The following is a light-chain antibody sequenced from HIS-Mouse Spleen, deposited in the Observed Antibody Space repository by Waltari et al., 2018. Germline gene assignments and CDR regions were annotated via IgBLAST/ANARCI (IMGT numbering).Light chain of an antibody. J-gene: IGLJ3*02. CDR1: SSAVGGYNY. CDR3: CSYAGSYTWV. V-gene: IGLV2-11*01. Sequence: QSALTQPRSVSGSPGPSVPLSCTGTSSAVGGYNYFHWYHQHPGKAPKLMIYDVSKRPSGVPDRFSGSKSGNTASLTISGLQAEDEADYYCCSYAGSYTWVFGGGTKLTVL. CDR2: DVS.